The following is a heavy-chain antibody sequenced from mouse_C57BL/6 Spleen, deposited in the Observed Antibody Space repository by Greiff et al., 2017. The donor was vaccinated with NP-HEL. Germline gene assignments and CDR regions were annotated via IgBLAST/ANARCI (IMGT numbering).Heavy chain of an antibody. CDR3: ARIPKSYFDY. CDR2: IYPGSGNT. CDR1: GYSFTSYY. Sequence: QVQLQQSGPELVKPGASVKISCKASGYSFTSYYLHWVKQRPGQGLAWIGWIYPGSGNTKYNEKFKGKATLTADTSSSTAYMQLSSLTSEDSAVYYCARIPKSYFDYWGQGTTLTVSS. V-gene: IGHV1-66*01. D-gene: IGHD5-1-1*01. J-gene: IGHJ2*01.